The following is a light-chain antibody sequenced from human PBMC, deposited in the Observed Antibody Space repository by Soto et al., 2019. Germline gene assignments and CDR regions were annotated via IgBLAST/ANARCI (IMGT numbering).Light chain of an antibody. CDR1: QSISSW. V-gene: IGKV1-5*03. CDR2: KAS. Sequence: DIQMTQSPSTLSASVGDRVTITCRASQSISSWLAWYQQKPGKAPKLLINKASTLESGVPSRFSGSGSGTEFTLTISSLQPDDFATYYCQQYHSYSTFGQGTKVEI. J-gene: IGKJ1*01. CDR3: QQYHSYST.